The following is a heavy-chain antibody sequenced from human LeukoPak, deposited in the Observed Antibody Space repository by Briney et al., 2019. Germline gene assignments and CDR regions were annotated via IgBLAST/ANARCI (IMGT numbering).Heavy chain of an antibody. CDR2: IKQDGSEK. Sequence: GGSLRLSCAATGFTFSSYWMSWVRQAPGKGLEWVANIKQDGSEKYYVDSVKGRFTISRDNAKNSLYLQMNSLRAEDTAVYYCARYGLSGSGRGFDYWGQGTLVTVSS. CDR1: GFTFSSYW. V-gene: IGHV3-7*01. J-gene: IGHJ4*02. CDR3: ARYGLSGSGRGFDY. D-gene: IGHD3-10*01.